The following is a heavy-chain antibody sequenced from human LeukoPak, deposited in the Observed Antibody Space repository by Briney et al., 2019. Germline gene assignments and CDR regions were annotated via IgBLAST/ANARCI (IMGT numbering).Heavy chain of an antibody. Sequence: SETLSLSCAVSGGPFSGYSWSWIRQPPGKGLEWIGEINHSGSTNYNPPLESRVSISVDTSKNQFSLKLTSVTAADTAVYYCARRLDLWGRGTLVTVSS. J-gene: IGHJ2*01. V-gene: IGHV4-34*01. CDR2: INHSGST. CDR3: ARRLDL. CDR1: GGPFSGYS.